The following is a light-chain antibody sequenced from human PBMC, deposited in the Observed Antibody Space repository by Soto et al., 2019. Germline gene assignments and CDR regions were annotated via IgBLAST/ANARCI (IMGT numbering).Light chain of an antibody. CDR2: DAS. CDR3: QQYAYLPLT. Sequence: DIQMTQSPTSLSASAGDRVTITCQASQDISNSLNWYQQKPGKAPKLLIYDASNLETGVPSSFSGSGSGTDFTFTISSLQPEDIATYYCQQYAYLPLTFGGGTTVEIK. V-gene: IGKV1-33*01. J-gene: IGKJ4*01. CDR1: QDISNS.